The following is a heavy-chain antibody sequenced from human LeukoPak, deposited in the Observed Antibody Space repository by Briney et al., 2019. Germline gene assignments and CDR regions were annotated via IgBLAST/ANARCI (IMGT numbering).Heavy chain of an antibody. Sequence: GGSLRLSCAASGFTFNNAWMTWVRQAPGKGLEWVGRIKSKTDGGTTDYAAPVKGRFTISRDDSKNTLYLQMNSLKTEDTAMYYCTTAYLWFGGVFEYFQHWGQGTLVTVSS. J-gene: IGHJ1*01. CDR1: GFTFNNAW. CDR3: TTAYLWFGGVFEYFQH. D-gene: IGHD3-10*01. CDR2: IKSKTDGGTT. V-gene: IGHV3-15*01.